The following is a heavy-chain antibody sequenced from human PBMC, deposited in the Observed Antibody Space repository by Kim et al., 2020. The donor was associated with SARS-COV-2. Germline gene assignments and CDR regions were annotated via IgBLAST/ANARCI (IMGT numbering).Heavy chain of an antibody. CDR2: IWLDATNK. Sequence: GGSLRLSCAASGFTFSNYDMHWVCQAPGKGLEWVAVIWLDATNKYYADSVKGRFTISRDNSKNTLYLEMDSLRAEDTAVYYCTNFDYWGQGTLVTVSS. J-gene: IGHJ4*02. CDR1: GFTFSNYD. V-gene: IGHV3-33*06. CDR3: TNFDY.